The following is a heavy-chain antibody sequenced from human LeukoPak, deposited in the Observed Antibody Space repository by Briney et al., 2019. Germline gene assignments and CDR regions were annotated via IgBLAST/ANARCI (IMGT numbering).Heavy chain of an antibody. D-gene: IGHD3-10*01. CDR1: GGSFSGYY. CDR3: ARRLWFGELLSWFDP. CDR2: INHSGST. Sequence: SETLSLTCAVYGGSFSGYYWSWIRQPPGEGLEWIGEINHSGSTNYNPSLKSRVTISVDTSKNQFSLKLSSVTAADTAVYYCARRLWFGELLSWFDPWGQGTLVTVSS. V-gene: IGHV4-34*01. J-gene: IGHJ5*02.